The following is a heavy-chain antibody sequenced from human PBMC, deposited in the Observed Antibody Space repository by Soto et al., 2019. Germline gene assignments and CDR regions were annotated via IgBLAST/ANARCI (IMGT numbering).Heavy chain of an antibody. D-gene: IGHD4-17*01. CDR2: IWYDGSNK. V-gene: IGHV3-33*01. CDR1: GFTFSSYG. Sequence: QVQLVESGGGVVQPGRSLRLSCAASGFTFSSYGMHWVRQAPGKWLEWVAVIWYDGSNKYYADSVKGRFTISRDNSKNNLDLQMNSLRAEYTSVDYCASQPPHGEDVDYWCQGTLVTVSA. CDR3: ASQPPHGEDVDY. J-gene: IGHJ4*02.